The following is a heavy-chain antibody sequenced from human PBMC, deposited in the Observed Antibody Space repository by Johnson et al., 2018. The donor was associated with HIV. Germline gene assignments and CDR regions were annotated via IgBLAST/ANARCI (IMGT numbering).Heavy chain of an antibody. D-gene: IGHD6-6*01. CDR3: ARLEYSSVSPLLGAFDI. V-gene: IGHV3-NL1*01. CDR1: GFTFSSYA. J-gene: IGHJ3*02. Sequence: QVQLVESGGGVVQPGRSLRLSCAASGFTFSSYAMHWVRQAPGKGLEWVSLIYSGGSTYYADSVKGRFTIPRDNSKNTLYLQMNSLRAEDTALYYCARLEYSSVSPLLGAFDIWGQGTMVTVSS. CDR2: IYSGGST.